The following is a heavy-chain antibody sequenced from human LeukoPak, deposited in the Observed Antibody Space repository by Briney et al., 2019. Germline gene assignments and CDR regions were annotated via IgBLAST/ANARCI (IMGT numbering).Heavy chain of an antibody. Sequence: GGSLRLSCAASGFTVSSNYMSWVRQAPGKGLEWVSVIYSGGSTYYADSVKGRFTISRDNSKNTLYLQMNSLRAEDTAVYYCASAPTLPAALDYWGQGTLVTVSS. J-gene: IGHJ4*02. V-gene: IGHV3-53*01. CDR1: GFTVSSNY. CDR3: ASAPTLPAALDY. D-gene: IGHD2-2*01. CDR2: IYSGGST.